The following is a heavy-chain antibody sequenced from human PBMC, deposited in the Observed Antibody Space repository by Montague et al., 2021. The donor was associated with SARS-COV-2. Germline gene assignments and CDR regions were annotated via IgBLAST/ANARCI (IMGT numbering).Heavy chain of an antibody. D-gene: IGHD3-3*01. J-gene: IGHJ6*02. CDR2: VSSSGSTL. V-gene: IGHV3-48*03. CDR3: ARGGTYYNFWSGFYNYHYAMDV. CDR1: GFTVSSYE. Sequence: SLRLSCAASGFTVSSYEMNWVRQAPGKRLEWVSYVSSSGSTLYYXYSXKGRFTISRDNAKNSLYLQMNSLRAEDTAVYYCARGGTYYNFWSGFYNYHYAMDVWGQGTTVTVSS.